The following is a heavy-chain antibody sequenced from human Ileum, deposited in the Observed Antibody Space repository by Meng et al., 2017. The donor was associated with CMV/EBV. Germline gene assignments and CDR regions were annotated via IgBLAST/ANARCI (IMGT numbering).Heavy chain of an antibody. D-gene: IGHD3-10*01. CDR2: IYYSGST. CDR1: GGSISSSSYY. J-gene: IGHJ4*02. Sequence: QLQVQESGPGLVKPSETLPLTCTVSGGSISSSSYYWGWIRQPPGKGLEWIGSIYYSGSTYYNPSLKSRVTISVDTSKNQFSLKLSSVTAADTAVYYCARVGAMVRGPHFDYWGQGTLVTVSS. CDR3: ARVGAMVRGPHFDY. V-gene: IGHV4-39*07.